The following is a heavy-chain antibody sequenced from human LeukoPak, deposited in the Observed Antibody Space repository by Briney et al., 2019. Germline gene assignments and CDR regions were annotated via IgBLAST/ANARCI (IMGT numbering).Heavy chain of an antibody. V-gene: IGHV1-2*02. J-gene: IGHJ3*02. Sequence: ASVKVSCKASGYTFTGYYMHWVRQAPGQGLEWMGWINPNSGGTNYAQKFQGRVTMSRDTSISTAYMELSRLRSDDTAVYYCARDIWFGELTDAFDIWGQGTMVTVSS. CDR2: INPNSGGT. CDR3: ARDIWFGELTDAFDI. CDR1: GYTFTGYY. D-gene: IGHD3-10*01.